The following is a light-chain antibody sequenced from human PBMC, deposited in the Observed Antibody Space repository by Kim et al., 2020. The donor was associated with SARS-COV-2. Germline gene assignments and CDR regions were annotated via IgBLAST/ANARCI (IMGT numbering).Light chain of an antibody. J-gene: IGKJ1*01. V-gene: IGKV3-20*01. CDR2: GAS. CDR1: QSLRGPC. CDR3: QQYGGSPT. Sequence: LSPGERATLSCRASQSLRGPCLAWYQQKPGQTPRLLIYGASNRAPDIPDRFSGSGSETDFTLTISGLEPEEFAVYYCQQYGGSPTFGPGTKVDIK.